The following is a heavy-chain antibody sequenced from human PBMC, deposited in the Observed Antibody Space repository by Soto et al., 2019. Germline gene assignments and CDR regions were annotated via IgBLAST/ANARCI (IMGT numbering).Heavy chain of an antibody. CDR2: IKQDGSEK. V-gene: IGHV3-7*03. D-gene: IGHD2-8*02. J-gene: IGHJ4*02. Sequence: EVQLVESGGGLVQPGGSLRLSCAASGFTFSSYWMSWVRQAPGKGLEWVANIKQDGSEKYYVDSVKGRFTISRDNAKNSLYVQMNSLRAEDTAVYYCARGGRAVVFVYWGQGTLVTVSS. CDR3: ARGGRAVVFVY. CDR1: GFTFSSYW.